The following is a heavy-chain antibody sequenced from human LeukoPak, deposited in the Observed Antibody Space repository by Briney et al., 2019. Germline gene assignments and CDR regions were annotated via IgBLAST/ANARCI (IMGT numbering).Heavy chain of an antibody. Sequence: GGSLRLSCAASGFTFSDYYMSWIRQAPGKGLEWVSYISSSGSTIYYADSVKGRFTLSRDNAKNSLYLQMNSLRAEDTAVYYCARDLDHYYDSSGYIDYWGQGTLVTVSS. CDR2: ISSSGSTI. CDR3: ARDLDHYYDSSGYIDY. V-gene: IGHV3-11*01. J-gene: IGHJ4*02. D-gene: IGHD3-22*01. CDR1: GFTFSDYY.